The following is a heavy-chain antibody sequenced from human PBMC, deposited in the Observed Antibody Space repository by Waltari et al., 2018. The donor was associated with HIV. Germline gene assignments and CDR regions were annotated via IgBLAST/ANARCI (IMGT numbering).Heavy chain of an antibody. Sequence: EVQLVESGGGLVQPGGSLRLSCAASGFTVSSNYMSWVRQAPGKGLGWVSHIYTGGRTYYADSGKGRFTISRENSKNTLYLQMNSLRAEDTAVYYCASPDTTMVHGHYYFYHMDVWGQGTTVTVSS. J-gene: IGHJ6*02. CDR1: GFTVSSNY. D-gene: IGHD5-18*01. V-gene: IGHV3-66*01. CDR3: ASPDTTMVHGHYYFYHMDV. CDR2: IYTGGRT.